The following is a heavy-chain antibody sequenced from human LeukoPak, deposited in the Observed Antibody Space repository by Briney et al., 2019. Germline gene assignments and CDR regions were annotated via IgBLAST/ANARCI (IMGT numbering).Heavy chain of an antibody. J-gene: IGHJ4*02. V-gene: IGHV4-61*02. Sequence: SETLSLTCTVSGGSISSGSYYWSWIRQPAGKGLEWIGRIYTSGSTSYNPSLKSRVTISVDTSKNQFSLKLSSVTAADTAVYYCARGLAAAAHDHWGQGTLVTVSS. CDR1: GGSISSGSYY. D-gene: IGHD6-13*01. CDR2: IYTSGST. CDR3: ARGLAAAAHDH.